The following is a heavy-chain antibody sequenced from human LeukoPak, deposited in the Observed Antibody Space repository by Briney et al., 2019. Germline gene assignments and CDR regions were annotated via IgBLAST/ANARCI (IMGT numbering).Heavy chain of an antibody. CDR1: GFTFSDLY. Sequence: GGSLRLSCAASGFTFSDLYMGWVRQAPGKGLEWVGLIRDKGARYSTEYAASVKGRFIISREDSKNSLYLQMNSLKTEDTAVYYCATNSVRSVDVWGQGTTVTVSS. CDR3: ATNSVRSVDV. CDR2: IRDKGARYST. V-gene: IGHV3-72*01. J-gene: IGHJ6*02. D-gene: IGHD3-3*01.